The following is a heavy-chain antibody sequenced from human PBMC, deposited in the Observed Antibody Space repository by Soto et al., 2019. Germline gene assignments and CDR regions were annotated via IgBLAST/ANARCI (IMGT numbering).Heavy chain of an antibody. CDR2: ISGSGGST. Sequence: GGSLRLSCAASGFTFSSYTMRWVRQAPGKGLEWVSTISGSGGSTYYADSVKGRFTISRDNSKNTLYLQMNSLRAEDTAVYYCAKGIIRNRHFDYWGQGTLVTVSS. D-gene: IGHD1-20*01. J-gene: IGHJ4*02. CDR3: AKGIIRNRHFDY. CDR1: GFTFSSYT. V-gene: IGHV3-23*01.